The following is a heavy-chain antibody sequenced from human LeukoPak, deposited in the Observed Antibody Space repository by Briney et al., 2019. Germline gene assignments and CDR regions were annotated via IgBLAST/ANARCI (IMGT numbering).Heavy chain of an antibody. Sequence: SETLSLTCAVYGESFSDYYWSWIRQPPGKGLEWIGEIPHSGSTNYNPSLKSRVTMSLDTSKNQFSLNLTSVTAADTAVYYCARNPGSDHFDYWGQGTLVTVSS. CDR3: ARNPGSDHFDY. D-gene: IGHD3-10*01. CDR2: IPHSGST. CDR1: GESFSDYY. V-gene: IGHV4-34*01. J-gene: IGHJ4*02.